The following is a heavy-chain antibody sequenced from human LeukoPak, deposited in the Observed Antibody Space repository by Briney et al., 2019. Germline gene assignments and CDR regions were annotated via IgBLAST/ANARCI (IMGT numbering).Heavy chain of an antibody. V-gene: IGHV1-69*01. CDR3: ATVVAGTTLSFDY. D-gene: IGHD6-19*01. J-gene: IGHJ4*02. Sequence: SVKVSCKASGGTFSSYAISWVRQAPGQGLEWMGGIIPIFGTANYAQKFQGRVTITADESTSTAYMELSSLRSEDTAIYYCATVVAGTTLSFDYWGQGTLITVSS. CDR1: GGTFSSYA. CDR2: IIPIFGTA.